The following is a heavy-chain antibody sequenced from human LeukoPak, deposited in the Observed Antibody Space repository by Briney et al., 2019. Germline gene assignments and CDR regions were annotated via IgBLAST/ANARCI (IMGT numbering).Heavy chain of an antibody. J-gene: IGHJ5*02. D-gene: IGHD3-3*01. CDR2: INHSGST. V-gene: IGHV4-34*01. Sequence: SETLSLTCAVYGGSFSGYYWSWIRQPPGKGLEWIGEINHSGSTNYNPSLKSRVTISVDTSKNQFSLKLSSVTAADTAVYYCARGSPPGFWSSYSEVDPWGQGTLVTVSS. CDR3: ARGSPPGFWSSYSEVDP. CDR1: GGSFSGYY.